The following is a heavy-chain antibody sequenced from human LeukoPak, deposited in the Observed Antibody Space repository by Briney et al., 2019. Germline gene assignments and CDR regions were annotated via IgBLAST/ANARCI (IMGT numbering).Heavy chain of an antibody. CDR3: ARGGCSGGSCFNWFDP. CDR1: GFTFSSYS. J-gene: IGHJ5*02. CDR2: ISSSSSTI. V-gene: IGHV3-48*01. D-gene: IGHD2-15*01. Sequence: PGGSLRLSCAASGFTFSSYSMNWVRQAPGKGLEWVSYISSSSSTIYYADSVKGRFTISRDTAKKSLYLHMNSLRAEDTAVYYWARGGCSGGSCFNWFDPWGQGTLVTVSS.